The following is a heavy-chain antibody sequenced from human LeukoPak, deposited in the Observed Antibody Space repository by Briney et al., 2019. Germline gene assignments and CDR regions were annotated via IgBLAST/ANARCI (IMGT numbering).Heavy chain of an antibody. CDR1: GFTFGDYG. CDR2: IRSKAYGGTT. D-gene: IGHD3-10*01. CDR3: TGSFGELTFFDY. J-gene: IGHJ4*02. Sequence: GGSLRLSCTTSGFTFGDYGMSWVRQAPGKGLEWVGFIRSKAYGGTTENAASVKGRFTISRDDSKSIAYLQMNSLKTEDTAMYYCTGSFGELTFFDYWGLGTLVTVSS. V-gene: IGHV3-49*04.